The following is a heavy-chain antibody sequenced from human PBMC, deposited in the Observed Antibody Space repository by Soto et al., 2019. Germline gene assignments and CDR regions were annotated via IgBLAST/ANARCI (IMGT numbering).Heavy chain of an antibody. D-gene: IGHD6-6*01. J-gene: IGHJ4*02. CDR3: AKTIAARPYYFDY. V-gene: IGHV3-30*18. CDR1: GFTFSSYV. CDR2: ISYDGSNK. Sequence: GGSLRLSCAASGFTFSSYVMHWVRQSPGKGLEWVAVISYDGSNKYYADSVKGRFTISRDNSKNTLYLQMNSLRAEDTAVYYCAKTIAARPYYFDYWGQGTLVTVSS.